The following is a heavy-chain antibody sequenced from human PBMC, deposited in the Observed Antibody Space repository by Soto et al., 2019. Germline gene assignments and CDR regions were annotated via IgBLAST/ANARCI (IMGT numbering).Heavy chain of an antibody. Sequence: SETLSLTCSVSNGSISGFYWTWLRQPPGKILAWIGYIHYSGRTDYNPSLTSRATMSVDTSKNQFSLNLKSITAADTAVYYCVRVGVGIGNHFDSWGRGTLVTVSS. D-gene: IGHD1-26*01. V-gene: IGHV4-59*12. CDR2: IHYSGRT. CDR3: VRVGVGIGNHFDS. J-gene: IGHJ4*02. CDR1: NGSISGFY.